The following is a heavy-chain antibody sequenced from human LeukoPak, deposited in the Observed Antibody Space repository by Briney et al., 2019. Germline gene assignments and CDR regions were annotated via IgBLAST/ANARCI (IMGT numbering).Heavy chain of an antibody. D-gene: IGHD3-16*02. CDR1: GFTFSNYA. Sequence: GGSLRLSCAASGFTFSNYAMSWVRQAPGKGLEWVSIIGYRGGSIYYAYSVQGRFTISRDNSKNTLSLQMNGLRPEDTAVYYCAKSWGYTRPYYNYMDVWGKGTTVTVSS. CDR3: AKSWGYTRPYYNYMDV. CDR2: IGYRGGSI. J-gene: IGHJ6*03. V-gene: IGHV3-23*01.